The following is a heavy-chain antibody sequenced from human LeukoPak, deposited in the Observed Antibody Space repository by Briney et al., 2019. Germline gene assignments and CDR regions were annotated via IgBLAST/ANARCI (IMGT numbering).Heavy chain of an antibody. J-gene: IGHJ6*03. CDR2: IIPIFGTA. D-gene: IGHD4-11*01. Sequence: SVKVSCKASGYTFTSYDINWVRQATGQGLEWMGGIIPIFGTANYAQKFQGRVTITADKSTSTAYMELSSLRSEDTAVYYCARETPDSNLYYYYYMDVWGKGTTVTVSS. CDR1: GYTFTSYD. CDR3: ARETPDSNLYYYYYMDV. V-gene: IGHV1-69*06.